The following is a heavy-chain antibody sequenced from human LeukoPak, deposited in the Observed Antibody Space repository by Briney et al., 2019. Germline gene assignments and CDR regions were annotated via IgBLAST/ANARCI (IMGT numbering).Heavy chain of an antibody. CDR2: INPNSGGT. J-gene: IGHJ5*02. Sequence: GASVKVSCKTSGYTFTAYYLHWVRQAPGQGLEWMGWINPNSGGTNYAQKFQGRVTMTRDTSISTAYMELSRLRSDDTAVYYCARDPGYCSGGSCFNWFDPWGQGTLVTVSS. V-gene: IGHV1-2*02. CDR3: ARDPGYCSGGSCFNWFDP. D-gene: IGHD2-15*01. CDR1: GYTFTAYY.